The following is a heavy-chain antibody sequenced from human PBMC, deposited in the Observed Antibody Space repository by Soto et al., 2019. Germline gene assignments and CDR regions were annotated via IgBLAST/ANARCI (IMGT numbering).Heavy chain of an antibody. Sequence: GGSLRLSCAASGFTFSDYGMHWVRQAPGKGLEWVAVMSYDGSNKYYADSVKGRFTISRDNSKNTLYLQMNRLRDEDTAVYYCAKVREDIVLLVALDYWGQGTQVTVSS. CDR3: AKVREDIVLLVALDY. CDR1: GFTFSDYG. D-gene: IGHD2-8*01. J-gene: IGHJ4*02. CDR2: MSYDGSNK. V-gene: IGHV3-30*18.